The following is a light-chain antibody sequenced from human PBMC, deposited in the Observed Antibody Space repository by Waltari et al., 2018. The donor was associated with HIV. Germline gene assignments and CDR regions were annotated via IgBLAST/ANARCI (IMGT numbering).Light chain of an antibody. V-gene: IGKV1-8*01. J-gene: IGKJ2*01. CDR2: ASS. CDR1: DIGTY. Sequence: DIGTYVAWYQHKPGKAPELLMFASSTLQSGFPSRFTGSGSGTDFTLTITCLQSEDFATYYCQQYYSYPQTFGQGTKLEIK. CDR3: QQYYSYPQT.